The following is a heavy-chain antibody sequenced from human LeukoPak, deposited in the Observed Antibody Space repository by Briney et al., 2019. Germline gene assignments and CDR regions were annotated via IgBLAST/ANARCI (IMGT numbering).Heavy chain of an antibody. J-gene: IGHJ3*02. V-gene: IGHV4-61*02. D-gene: IGHD5-18*01. CDR2: IYTSGST. Sequence: SETLSLTCTVSGGSISSGSYYWSWIRQPAGKGLEWIGRIYTSGSTNYNPSLKSRVTISVDTSTNQFSLKLSSVTAADTALYYCARASLRTYTYGFTHDAFDIWGQGTMVTVSS. CDR1: GGSISSGSYY. CDR3: ARASLRTYTYGFTHDAFDI.